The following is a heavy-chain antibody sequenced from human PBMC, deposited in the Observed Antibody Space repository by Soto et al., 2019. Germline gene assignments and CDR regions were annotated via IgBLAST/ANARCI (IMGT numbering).Heavy chain of an antibody. CDR2: NNHSGST. CDR1: GGSFSGYY. CDR3: ARWRDYGDSAHFDY. Sequence: SETLSLTCAVYGGSFSGYYWSWIRQPPGKGLEWIGENNHSGSTNYNPSLKSRVTISVDTSKNQFSLKLSSVTAADTAVYYCARWRDYGDSAHFDYWGQGTLVTVSS. J-gene: IGHJ4*02. D-gene: IGHD4-17*01. V-gene: IGHV4-34*01.